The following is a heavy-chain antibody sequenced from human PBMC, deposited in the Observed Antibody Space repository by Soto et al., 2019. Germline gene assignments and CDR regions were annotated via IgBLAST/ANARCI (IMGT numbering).Heavy chain of an antibody. CDR2: IIPIFGTA. Sequence: ASVQVSCKASGGTFSSYAISWVRQAPGQGLEWMGGIIPIFGTANYAQKFQGRVTITADESTSTAYMELSSLRSEDTAVYYCARDFLSPRLRLLGDYYYYGMDVWGQGTTVTVSS. CDR3: ARDFLSPRLRLLGDYYYYGMDV. J-gene: IGHJ6*02. CDR1: GGTFSSYA. V-gene: IGHV1-69*13. D-gene: IGHD5-12*01.